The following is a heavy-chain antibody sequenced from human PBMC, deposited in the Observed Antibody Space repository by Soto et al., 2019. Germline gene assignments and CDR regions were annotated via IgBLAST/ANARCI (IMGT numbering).Heavy chain of an antibody. D-gene: IGHD3-3*01. J-gene: IGHJ6*02. CDR1: GYTFTSYA. Sequence: QVQLVQSGAEVKKPGASVKVSCKASGYTFTSYAMHWVRQAPGQRLEWMGWINAGNGNTKYSQKFQGRVTITRDTSASTAYMELSSLRSEDTAVYYCARDRLRFLEWSPRYNGMDVWGQGTTVTVSS. V-gene: IGHV1-3*01. CDR2: INAGNGNT. CDR3: ARDRLRFLEWSPRYNGMDV.